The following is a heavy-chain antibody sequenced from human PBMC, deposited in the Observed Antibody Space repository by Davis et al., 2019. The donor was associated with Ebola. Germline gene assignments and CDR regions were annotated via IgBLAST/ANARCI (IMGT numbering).Heavy chain of an antibody. CDR3: ARDRGGGDY. V-gene: IGHV3-33*01. D-gene: IGHD3-10*01. Sequence: GESLKISCAASGFTFSSYGMHWVRQAPGKGLEWVAVIWYDGSNTYYADSVKGRFTISRDNSKNTLYLQMSSLRAEETAVYYCARDRGGGDYWGQGTLVTVSS. CDR1: GFTFSSYG. CDR2: IWYDGSNT. J-gene: IGHJ4*02.